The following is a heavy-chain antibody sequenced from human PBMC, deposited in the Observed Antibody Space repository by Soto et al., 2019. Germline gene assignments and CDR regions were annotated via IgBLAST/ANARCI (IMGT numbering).Heavy chain of an antibody. D-gene: IGHD6-19*01. J-gene: IGHJ4*02. CDR1: GYTFTSYY. CDR2: INPSGGST. CDR3: ARGSVAVAGTVDY. Sequence: ASVKVSCKASGYTFTSYYMRWVRQAPGQGLAWMGIINPSGGSTSYAQKFQGRVTMTRDTSTSTVYMELSSLRSGDTAVYYCARGSVAVAGTVDYWGQGTLVTVSS. V-gene: IGHV1-46*03.